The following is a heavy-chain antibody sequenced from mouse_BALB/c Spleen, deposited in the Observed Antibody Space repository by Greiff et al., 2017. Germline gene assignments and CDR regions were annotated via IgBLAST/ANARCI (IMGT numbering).Heavy chain of an antibody. CDR2: IDPVNGDT. V-gene: IGHV14-4*02. CDR1: GFNIKDYY. CDR3: NAGGDYYGYGY. J-gene: IGHJ2*01. D-gene: IGHD1-2*01. Sequence: EVQLQQSGAELVRSGASVKLSCTASGFNIKDYYMHWVKQRPEQGLEWIGWIDPVNGDTEYAPKFQGKATMTADTSSNTAYLQLSSLTSEDTAVYYCNAGGDYYGYGYWGQGTTLTVSS.